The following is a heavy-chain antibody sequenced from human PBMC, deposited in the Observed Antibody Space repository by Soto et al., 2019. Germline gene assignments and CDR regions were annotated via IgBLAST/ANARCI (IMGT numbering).Heavy chain of an antibody. Sequence: GGSLRLSCAASGFTFSSYGMHWVRQAPGKGLEWVAVISYDGSNKYYADSVKGRFTISRDNSKNTLYLQMNSLRAEDTAVYYCARDRLVQWELQSFSYWGQGTLVTVSS. D-gene: IGHD1-26*01. J-gene: IGHJ4*02. CDR2: ISYDGSNK. CDR1: GFTFSSYG. V-gene: IGHV3-30*19. CDR3: ARDRLVQWELQSFSY.